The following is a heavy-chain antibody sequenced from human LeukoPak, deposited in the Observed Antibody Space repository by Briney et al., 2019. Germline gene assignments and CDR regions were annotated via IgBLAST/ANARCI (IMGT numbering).Heavy chain of an antibody. V-gene: IGHV4-34*01. D-gene: IGHD5-18*01. Sequence: SETLSLTCAVYGGSFSGYYWSWIRQPPGKGLEWIGEINHSGSTNYNPSLKSRVTISVDTSKNQFSLKPSSVTAADTAVYYCARGYSYGSWGQGTLVTVSS. CDR1: GGSFSGYY. J-gene: IGHJ5*02. CDR2: INHSGST. CDR3: ARGYSYGS.